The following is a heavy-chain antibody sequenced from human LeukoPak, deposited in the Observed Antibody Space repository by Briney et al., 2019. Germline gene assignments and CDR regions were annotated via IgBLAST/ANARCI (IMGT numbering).Heavy chain of an antibody. Sequence: SETLSLTCTVSGGSISSGDYYWSWIRQPPGKGLEWIGYIYYSGSTYYNPSLKSRVTISVDTSKNQFSLKLSSVTAADTAVYYCAREGGDYYDSSGYYPDYWGQGTLVTVSS. D-gene: IGHD3-22*01. V-gene: IGHV4-30-4*01. J-gene: IGHJ4*02. CDR3: AREGGDYYDSSGYYPDY. CDR2: IYYSGST. CDR1: GGSISSGDYY.